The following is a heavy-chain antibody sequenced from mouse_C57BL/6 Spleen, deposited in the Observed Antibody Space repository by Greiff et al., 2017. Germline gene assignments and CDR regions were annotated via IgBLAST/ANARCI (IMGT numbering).Heavy chain of an antibody. CDR1: GYTFTSYW. D-gene: IGHD4-1*01. J-gene: IGHJ2*01. Sequence: QVQLQQPGAELVKPGASVKLSCKASGYTFTSYWMHWVKQSPGRGLEGIGRIDPNSGGTKYNEKFKSKATLNVDKPSSTAYMQLSSLTSEDSAVYYCARCHWALDYWGQGTTRTVSS. V-gene: IGHV1-72*01. CDR2: IDPNSGGT. CDR3: ARCHWALDY.